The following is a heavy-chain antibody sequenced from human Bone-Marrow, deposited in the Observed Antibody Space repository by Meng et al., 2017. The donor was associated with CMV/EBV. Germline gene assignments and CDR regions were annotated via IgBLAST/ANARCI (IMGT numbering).Heavy chain of an antibody. CDR2: ISSSSRYI. J-gene: IGHJ4*02. V-gene: IGHV3-21*04. CDR1: GFMFSGYS. Sequence: GESLKISCAASGFMFSGYSMNWVRQAPGKGLKWVSMISSSSRYIYYADSVKGRFTISRDNSRNTLYLQMNSLGVEDTAMYYCAKETVADHQLPFDYWGQGTMVTVSS. CDR3: AKETVADHQLPFDY. D-gene: IGHD6-19*01.